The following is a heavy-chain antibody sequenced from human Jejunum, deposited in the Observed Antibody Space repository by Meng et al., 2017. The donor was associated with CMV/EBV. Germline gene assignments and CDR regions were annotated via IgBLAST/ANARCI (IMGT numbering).Heavy chain of an antibody. Sequence: SGFTFSSYWMSWVRQAPGKGLEWVANIKQDGSEKYYVDSVKGRFTISRDNAKNSLNLQMNSLRAEDTAVYYCARAIDYGDPNWFDPWGQGTLVTVSS. CDR3: ARAIDYGDPNWFDP. V-gene: IGHV3-7*04. D-gene: IGHD4-17*01. CDR1: GFTFSSYW. J-gene: IGHJ5*02. CDR2: IKQDGSEK.